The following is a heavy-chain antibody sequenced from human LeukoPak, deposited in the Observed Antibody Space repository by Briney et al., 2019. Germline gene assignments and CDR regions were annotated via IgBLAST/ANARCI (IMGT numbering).Heavy chain of an antibody. Sequence: PGGSLRLSCAASGFTFSTYAVHWVRQAPGKGLEWVAVISYDGSNKYYADSVKGRFTISRDDSKNTLYLQMNSLRDEDSALYHCARWNGDIRGFDNWGQGTQVTVSS. CDR1: GFTFSTYA. J-gene: IGHJ4*02. CDR3: ARWNGDIRGFDN. D-gene: IGHD4-17*01. CDR2: ISYDGSNK. V-gene: IGHV3-30*04.